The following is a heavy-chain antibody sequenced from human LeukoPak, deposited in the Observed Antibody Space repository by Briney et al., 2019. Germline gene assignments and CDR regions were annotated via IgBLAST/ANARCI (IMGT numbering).Heavy chain of an antibody. Sequence: NPSETLSLTCTVSGGSISSYYWSWIRQPPGKGLEWIGYIYYSGSTNYNPSLKSRVTISVDTSKNQFSLKLSSVTAADTAVYFCAREGYSDMDVWGQGTTVTVSS. CDR2: IYYSGST. V-gene: IGHV4-59*01. CDR1: GGSISSYY. CDR3: AREGYSDMDV. J-gene: IGHJ6*02.